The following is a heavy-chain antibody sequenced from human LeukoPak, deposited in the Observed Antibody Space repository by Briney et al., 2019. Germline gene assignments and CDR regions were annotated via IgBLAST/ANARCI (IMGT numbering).Heavy chain of an antibody. Sequence: SQTLSLTCTVSGGSISSGGYYWSWIRQHPGKGLGWIGYIYYSGSTYYNPSLKSRVTISVDTSKNQFSLKLSSVTAADTAVYYCARGPMVRGVIIMGGYFDYWGQGTLVTVSS. CDR1: GGSISSGGYY. V-gene: IGHV4-31*03. J-gene: IGHJ4*02. D-gene: IGHD3-10*01. CDR3: ARGPMVRGVIIMGGYFDY. CDR2: IYYSGST.